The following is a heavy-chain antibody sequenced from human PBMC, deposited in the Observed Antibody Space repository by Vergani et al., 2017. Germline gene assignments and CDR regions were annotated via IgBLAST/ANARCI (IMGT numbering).Heavy chain of an antibody. V-gene: IGHV3-23*01. CDR3: VKEKIDLGSYFFDS. D-gene: IGHD2/OR15-2a*01. CDR1: GFTFSNSA. CDR2: ISGHGDRT. Sequence: EVHLLESGGGQVEAGGSLRLSCVASGFTFSNSAMSWVRQTSGKGLEWVSAISGHGDRTYYADSVKGRFTISRDNSKNTVYLQMHSLRAEDTAIYYCVKEKIDLGSYFFDSWGHGILVTVSS. J-gene: IGHJ4*01.